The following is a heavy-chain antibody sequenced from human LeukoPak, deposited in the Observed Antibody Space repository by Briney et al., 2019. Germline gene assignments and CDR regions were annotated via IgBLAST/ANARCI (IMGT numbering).Heavy chain of an antibody. CDR3: ARDSPPSWSVTSHY. CDR1: GGTFSSYA. D-gene: IGHD4-17*01. CDR2: ITPILGIA. V-gene: IGHV1-69*04. J-gene: IGHJ4*02. Sequence: ASVKVSCKASGGTFSSYAICWVRQAPGQGLEWMGRITPILGIANYAQKFQGRVTITADKSTSTAYMELSSLRSEDTAVYYCARDSPPSWSVTSHYWGQGTLVTVSS.